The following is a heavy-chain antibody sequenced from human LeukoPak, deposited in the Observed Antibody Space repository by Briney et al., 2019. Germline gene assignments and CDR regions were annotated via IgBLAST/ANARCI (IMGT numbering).Heavy chain of an antibody. D-gene: IGHD3-10*01. V-gene: IGHV3-30*03. CDR3: ALVGELLENFNY. Sequence: GWSLRLSCAASGFTFSSYGMHWVRQAPGKGLEWVAVISYDGSNKYYADSVKGRFTISRDNSKNTLYLQMNSLRAEDTAVYYCALVGELLENFNYWGQGTLVTVSS. CDR1: GFTFSSYG. J-gene: IGHJ4*02. CDR2: ISYDGSNK.